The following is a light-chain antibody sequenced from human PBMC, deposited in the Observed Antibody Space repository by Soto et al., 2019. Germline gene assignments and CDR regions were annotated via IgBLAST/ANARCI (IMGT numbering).Light chain of an antibody. V-gene: IGKV1-33*01. Sequence: DIQMTQSPSSLSASVGDRVTITCQASQDISNYLNWYQQKPGNAPKLLIYDASNLETGVPSRFSGSGSGNDVTCTISSLQPEDTATYYGQQYDNLHLTFGGGTKVEIK. CDR1: QDISNY. CDR2: DAS. CDR3: QQYDNLHLT. J-gene: IGKJ4*01.